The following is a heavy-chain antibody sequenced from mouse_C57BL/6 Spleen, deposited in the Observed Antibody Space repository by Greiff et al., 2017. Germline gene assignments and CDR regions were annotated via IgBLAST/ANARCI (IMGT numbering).Heavy chain of an antibody. J-gene: IGHJ2*01. CDR2: ISNGGGST. Sequence: EVKLVESGGGLVQPGGSLKLSCAASGFTFSDYYMYWVRQTPEKRLEWVAYISNGGGSTYYPDTVKGRFTISRDNAKNPLYLQMSRLKSEDTAMYYCARGDYWGQGTTLTVSS. V-gene: IGHV5-12*01. CDR1: GFTFSDYY. CDR3: ARGDY.